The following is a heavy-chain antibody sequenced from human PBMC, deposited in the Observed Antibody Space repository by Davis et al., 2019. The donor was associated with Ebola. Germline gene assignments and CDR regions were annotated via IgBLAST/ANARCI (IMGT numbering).Heavy chain of an antibody. CDR2: IIPIFGTA. V-gene: IGHV1-69*06. D-gene: IGHD2-15*01. J-gene: IGHJ5*02. CDR1: GGTFSSYA. Sequence: SVKVSCKASGGTFSSYAISWVRQAPGQGLEWMGGIIPIFGTANYAQKFQGRVTITADKSTSTAYMELSSLRSEDTAVYYCARLRYCSGGSGYGGGGWFDPWGQGTLVTVSS. CDR3: ARLRYCSGGSGYGGGGWFDP.